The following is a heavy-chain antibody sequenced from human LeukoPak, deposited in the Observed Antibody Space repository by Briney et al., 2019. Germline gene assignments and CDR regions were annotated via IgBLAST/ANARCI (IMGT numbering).Heavy chain of an antibody. V-gene: IGHV3-7*04. J-gene: IGHJ4*02. CDR1: GFTFSNFW. D-gene: IGHD1-1*01. CDR2: IHPEGNEK. CDR3: ARGDDFSGDH. Sequence: GGSLRLSCAVSGFTFSNFWMSGARQAPGRGREWVANIHPEGNEKYHVESVKGRFTISRDNTKNLLFLQMNALRVEDTAVYYCARGDDFSGDHWGQGTLVTVSS.